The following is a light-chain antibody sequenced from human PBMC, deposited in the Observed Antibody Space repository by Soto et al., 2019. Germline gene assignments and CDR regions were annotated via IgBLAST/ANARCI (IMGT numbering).Light chain of an antibody. CDR1: QSVSSTL. CDR2: GAT. CDR3: QQYGRSPGT. J-gene: IGKJ1*01. Sequence: EIVLTQSPGTLSLSPGERATLSCRASQSVSSTLLAWYQQKPGEAPRLLIYGATNRATGIPDRFRRSGSGTDFTLTINRLEPEDFEVDYCQQYGRSPGTVGPATKV. V-gene: IGKV3-20*01.